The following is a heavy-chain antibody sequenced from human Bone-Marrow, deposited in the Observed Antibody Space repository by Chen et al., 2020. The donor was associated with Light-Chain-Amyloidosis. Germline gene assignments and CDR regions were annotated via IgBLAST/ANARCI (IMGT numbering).Heavy chain of an antibody. CDR1: GFFFGDYA. J-gene: IGHJ4*02. Sequence: EVQLVESGGGLVKPGRSLRVSCTTPGFFFGDYAMSWFRQAPGKGLEWVGFIRTEAYGGTTEYAASMKGRFTISRDDSKSIAYLHMTSLKTEDTAVYYCTSYYGSGSYLYYSDFWGQGTLVTVSS. V-gene: IGHV3-49*05. CDR2: IRTEAYGGTT. D-gene: IGHD3-10*01. CDR3: TSYYGSGSYLYYSDF.